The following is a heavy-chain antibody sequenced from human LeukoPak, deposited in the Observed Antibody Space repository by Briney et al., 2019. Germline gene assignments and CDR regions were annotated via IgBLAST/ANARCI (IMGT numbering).Heavy chain of an antibody. CDR3: ARDRPNYYDSSGYYNSGAFDI. Sequence: ASVKVSCKASGGTFSSYAISWVRQAPGQGLEWMGRIIPFFGIANYAQKFQGRVTITADKSTSTAYMELSSLRSEDTAVYYCARDRPNYYDSSGYYNSGAFDIWGQGTMVTVSS. CDR1: GGTFSSYA. D-gene: IGHD3-22*01. J-gene: IGHJ3*02. V-gene: IGHV1-69*04. CDR2: IIPFFGIA.